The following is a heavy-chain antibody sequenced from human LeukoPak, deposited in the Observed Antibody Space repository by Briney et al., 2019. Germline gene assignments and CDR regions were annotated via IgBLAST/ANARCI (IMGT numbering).Heavy chain of an antibody. V-gene: IGHV4-39*01. D-gene: IGHD3-22*01. CDR2: IYYSGST. CDR1: GGSISSYY. CDR3: ARPYYYDGNFDY. J-gene: IGHJ4*02. Sequence: PSETLSLTCTVSGGSISSYYWGWIRQPPGKGLEWIGSIYYSGSTYYNPSLKSRVTISVDTSKNQFSLKLSSVTAADTAVYYCARPYYYDGNFDYWGQGTLVTVSS.